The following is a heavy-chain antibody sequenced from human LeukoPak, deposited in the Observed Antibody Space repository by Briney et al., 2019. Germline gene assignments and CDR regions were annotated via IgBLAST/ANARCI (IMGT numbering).Heavy chain of an antibody. V-gene: IGHV3-30*02. CDR1: GFTFSSYG. Sequence: GGSLRLSCAASGFTFSSYGMHWVRQAPGKGLEWVAFIRYDGSNKYYADSVKGRFTISRDNSKNTLYLQMNSLRAEDTAVYYCAEEGTTGTTPLDYWGQGTLVTVSS. D-gene: IGHD1-1*01. CDR3: AEEGTTGTTPLDY. J-gene: IGHJ4*02. CDR2: IRYDGSNK.